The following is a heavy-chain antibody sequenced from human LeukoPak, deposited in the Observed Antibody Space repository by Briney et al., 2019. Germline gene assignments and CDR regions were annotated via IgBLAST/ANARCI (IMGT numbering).Heavy chain of an antibody. J-gene: IGHJ3*02. V-gene: IGHV3-48*01. D-gene: IGHD3-22*01. Sequence: PGGSLRLSCAASGFTFSSYEMNWVRQAPGKGLEWVSYISSSSSTIYYADSVKGRFTISRDNAKNSLYLQMNSLRAEDTAVYYCARDYYDSSDAFDIWGQGTMVTVSS. CDR3: ARDYYDSSDAFDI. CDR1: GFTFSSYE. CDR2: ISSSSSTI.